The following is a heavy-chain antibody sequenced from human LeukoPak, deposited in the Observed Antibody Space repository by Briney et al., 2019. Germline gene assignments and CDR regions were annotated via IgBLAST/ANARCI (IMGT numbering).Heavy chain of an antibody. Sequence: GGSLRLSCAASGFTFSSYGMHWVRQAPGKGLEWVALIWYDGSNKYYADSVKGRFTISRDNANNTLYLQMNSLRAEYTAVYYCARSGRGYYDSLDHWGQGDLVTVSS. CDR1: GFTFSSYG. D-gene: IGHD3-22*01. CDR3: ARSGRGYYDSLDH. CDR2: IWYDGSNK. V-gene: IGHV3-33*01. J-gene: IGHJ4*02.